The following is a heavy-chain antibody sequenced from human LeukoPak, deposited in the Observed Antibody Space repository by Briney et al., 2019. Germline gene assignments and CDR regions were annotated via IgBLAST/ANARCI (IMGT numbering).Heavy chain of an antibody. D-gene: IGHD6-13*01. V-gene: IGHV1-2*02. CDR1: GYTFTGYY. CDR3: ATLAAAGIRDHSSGPGRFDY. CDR2: INPNSGGT. J-gene: IGHJ4*02. Sequence: ASVKVSCKASGYTFTGYYMHWVRQAPGQGLELMGWINPNSGGTNYAQKFQGRVTMTRDTSISTAYMELSRLRSDDTAVYYCATLAAAGIRDHSSGPGRFDYWGQGTLVTVSS.